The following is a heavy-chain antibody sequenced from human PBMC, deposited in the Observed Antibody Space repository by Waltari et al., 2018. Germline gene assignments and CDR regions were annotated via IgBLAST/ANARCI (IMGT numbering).Heavy chain of an antibody. J-gene: IGHJ4*02. Sequence: EVQLLESGGGLVQPGGSLRLSCAASGFTFRSYAMSWVRQAPGKGLEWVAAISGSGGSTYYADSVKGRFTISRDNSKNTLYLQMNSLRAEDTAVYYCAKSRRAVAGTPNPFDYWGQGTLVTVSS. CDR3: AKSRRAVAGTPNPFDY. CDR2: ISGSGGST. V-gene: IGHV3-23*01. CDR1: GFTFRSYA. D-gene: IGHD6-19*01.